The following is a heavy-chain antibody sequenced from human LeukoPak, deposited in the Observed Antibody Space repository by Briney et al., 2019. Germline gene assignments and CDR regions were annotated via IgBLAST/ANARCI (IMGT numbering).Heavy chain of an antibody. V-gene: IGHV3-21*01. J-gene: IGHJ4*02. D-gene: IGHD5-12*01. CDR3: ARGMDIVATIASDY. CDR1: GFTFSSYG. CDR2: ISTSSAYI. Sequence: GGSLRLSCAASGFTFSSYGMQWVRQAPGEGLEWVSSISTSSAYIYYADSVKGRFTISRDNAKNSLYLQMNSLRAEDTAVYYCARGMDIVATIASDYWGQGTLVTVSS.